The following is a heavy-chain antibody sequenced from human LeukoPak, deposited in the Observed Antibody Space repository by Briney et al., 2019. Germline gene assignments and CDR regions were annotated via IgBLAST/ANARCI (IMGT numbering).Heavy chain of an antibody. Sequence: QAGGSLRLSCGVSGFTFNSYWIHWVRQTPGRGLEWVSSIDFDGSDTRYADSVTGRFTISRDNAKNTLYLQMNSLRAEDTAVYYCARDPRTAFDVWDQGTVVTVSS. J-gene: IGHJ3*01. CDR3: ARDPRTAFDV. CDR2: IDFDGSDT. V-gene: IGHV3-74*01. CDR1: GFTFNSYW.